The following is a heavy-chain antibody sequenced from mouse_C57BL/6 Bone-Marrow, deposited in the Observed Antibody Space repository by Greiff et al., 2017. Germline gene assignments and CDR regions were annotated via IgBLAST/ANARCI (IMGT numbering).Heavy chain of an antibody. Sequence: DVMLVESGPSLVRPSQTLSLTCTVTGFSINSDCYWIWIRQFPGNKLEYIGYTFYSGITYYNPSLESRTYITRDTSKNQFSLKLSSVTTEDTATYYCARGDYYGSSFDWYFDVWGTGTTVTVSS. CDR2: TFYSGIT. D-gene: IGHD1-1*01. J-gene: IGHJ1*03. V-gene: IGHV3-3*01. CDR1: GFSINSDCY. CDR3: ARGDYYGSSFDWYFDV.